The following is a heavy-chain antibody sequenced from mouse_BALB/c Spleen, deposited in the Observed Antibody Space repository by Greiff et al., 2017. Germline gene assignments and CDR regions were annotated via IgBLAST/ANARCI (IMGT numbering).Heavy chain of an antibody. CDR2: ISSGGST. D-gene: IGHD2-4*01. CDR3: ARGLYDYAYFDY. CDR1: GFTFSSYG. Sequence: EVKLMESGGDLVKPGGSLKLSCAASGFTFSSYGMSWVRQTPEKRLEWVASISSGGSTYYPDSVKGRFTISRDNARNILYLQMSSLRSEDTAMYYCARGLYDYAYFDYWGQGTTLTVSS. V-gene: IGHV5-6-5*01. J-gene: IGHJ2*01.